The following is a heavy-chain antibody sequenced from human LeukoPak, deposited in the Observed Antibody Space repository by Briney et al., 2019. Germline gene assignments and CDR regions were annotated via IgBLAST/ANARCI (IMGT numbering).Heavy chain of an antibody. CDR1: GGSISIYS. V-gene: IGHV4-4*07. J-gene: IGHJ4*02. Sequence: PSETLSLTCTVSGGSISIYSWSWIRQPAGKGLEWIGRFFTSGRTNYNPSLKSRVPMSVDTSKSHFSLKLISVTAADTAMYYCARGLVGDTAMLSEWGQGTLVTVSS. CDR3: ARGLVGDTAMLSE. CDR2: FFTSGRT. D-gene: IGHD5-18*01.